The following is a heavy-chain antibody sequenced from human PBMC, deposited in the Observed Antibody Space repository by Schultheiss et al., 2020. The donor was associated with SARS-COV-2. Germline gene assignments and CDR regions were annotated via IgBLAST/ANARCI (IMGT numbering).Heavy chain of an antibody. CDR3: ARVEVAYDFLFYYGMDV. D-gene: IGHD2/OR15-2a*01. J-gene: IGHJ6*02. CDR2: ISSSSSTI. V-gene: IGHV3-48*01. Sequence: GGSLRLSCAASGFTFSSYSMNWVRQAPGKGLEWVSYISSSSSTIYYADSVKDRFTVSRDNSKNMLYLEMNSLRAEDTAVYYCARVEVAYDFLFYYGMDVWGQGTTVTVSS. CDR1: GFTFSSYS.